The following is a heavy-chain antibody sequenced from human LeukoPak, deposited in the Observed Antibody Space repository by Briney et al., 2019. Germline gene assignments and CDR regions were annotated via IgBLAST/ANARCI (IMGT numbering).Heavy chain of an antibody. J-gene: IGHJ3*02. CDR2: ISSSSGSI. CDR3: AREASVGAISRQTGAFDI. Sequence: GGSLRLSCAASGFTFSSYNMNWVRQAPGKGLEWVSYISSSSGSIYYADSEKGRFTISRDNAKNSLYLQMNSLRAEDTAVYYCAREASVGAISRQTGAFDIWGQGTMVTVSS. V-gene: IGHV3-48*04. D-gene: IGHD1-26*01. CDR1: GFTFSSYN.